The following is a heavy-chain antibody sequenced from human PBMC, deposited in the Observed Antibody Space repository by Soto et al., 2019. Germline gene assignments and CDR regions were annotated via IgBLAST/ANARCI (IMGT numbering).Heavy chain of an antibody. V-gene: IGHV3-74*01. CDR3: ARDLSSCSSARCYSYYYGMDV. CDR2: IASDGSRT. J-gene: IGHJ6*02. Sequence: GGSLRLSCTASGFNFSRYWTHWVRQVPGRGLVWVSRIASDGSRTSYADSVKGRFTISRENAKNTVYLQMNSLRAEDTAVYYCARDLSSCSSARCYSYYYGMDVWGQGTTVTVSS. CDR1: GFNFSRYW. D-gene: IGHD2-2*01.